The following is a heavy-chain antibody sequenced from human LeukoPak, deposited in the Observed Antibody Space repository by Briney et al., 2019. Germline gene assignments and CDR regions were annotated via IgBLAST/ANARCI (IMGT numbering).Heavy chain of an antibody. J-gene: IGHJ4*02. V-gene: IGHV4-59*08. CDR2: IYYSGST. Sequence: PSETLSLTCTVSGGSISSYYWSWIRQPPGKGLEWIGHIYYSGSTNYNPSLKSRVTISVDTSKNQFSLKLSSVTAADTAVYYCARQSGDSSGYSLYYFDYWGQGTLVTVSS. CDR1: GGSISSYY. CDR3: ARQSGDSSGYSLYYFDY. D-gene: IGHD3-22*01.